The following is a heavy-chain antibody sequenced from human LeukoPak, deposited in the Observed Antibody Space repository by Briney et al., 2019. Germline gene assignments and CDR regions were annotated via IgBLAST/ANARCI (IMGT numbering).Heavy chain of an antibody. V-gene: IGHV1-2*02. CDR1: GYTFTDNY. D-gene: IGHD2-2*01. J-gene: IGHJ6*02. CDR2: INPNSGGT. CDR3: ARDHCTSSGCYEYYYYGMDV. Sequence: GASAKVSCKASGYTFTDNYIQWVRQAPGQGLEWMGWINPNSGGTNSAQKFQGRVTMTRDTSVSTAYMELSRLRSDDTAVYYCARDHCTSSGCYEYYYYGMDVWGQGTTVTVSS.